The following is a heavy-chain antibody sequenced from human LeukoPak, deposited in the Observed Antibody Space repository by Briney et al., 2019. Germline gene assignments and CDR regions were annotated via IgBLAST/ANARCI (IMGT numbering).Heavy chain of an antibody. CDR1: GYTFTGYY. Sequence: GASVKVSCKASGYTFTGYYMHWVRQAPGQGLEWMGWINPNSGGTNYAQKFQGRVTMTRDTSISTAYMELSRLRSDDTAVYYCARAYVTMVRGTNWFDPWGQGTLVTVSS. CDR3: ARAYVTMVRGTNWFDP. D-gene: IGHD3-10*01. J-gene: IGHJ5*02. CDR2: INPNSGGT. V-gene: IGHV1-2*02.